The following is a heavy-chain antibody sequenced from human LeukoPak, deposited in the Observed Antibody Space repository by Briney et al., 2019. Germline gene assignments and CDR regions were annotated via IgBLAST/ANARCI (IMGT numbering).Heavy chain of an antibody. J-gene: IGHJ4*02. D-gene: IGHD3-9*01. V-gene: IGHV4-34*01. CDR3: ASVLRYFDWVPRV. CDR2: INHSGST. Sequence: SETLSLTCAVYGGSFSGYYWSWIRQPPGKGLEWIGEINHSGSTNYNPSLKSRVPISVDTSKNQFSLKLSSVTAADTAVYYCASVLRYFDWVPRVWGQGTLVTVSS. CDR1: GGSFSGYY.